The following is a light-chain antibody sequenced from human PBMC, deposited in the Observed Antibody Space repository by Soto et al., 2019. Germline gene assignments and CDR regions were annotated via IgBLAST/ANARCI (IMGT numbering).Light chain of an antibody. CDR3: SSYAGSYTWI. CDR2: EGS. Sequence: QSVLTQPASVSGSPGQSITISCTGTSSDVGSYNLVSWYQQHPGKAPKLMIYEGSKRPTGVSNRFSGSKSGNTAALTISGLQAEDEAEYFCSSYAGSYTWIFGSGTKLTVL. CDR1: SSDVGSYNL. J-gene: IGLJ1*01. V-gene: IGLV2-23*01.